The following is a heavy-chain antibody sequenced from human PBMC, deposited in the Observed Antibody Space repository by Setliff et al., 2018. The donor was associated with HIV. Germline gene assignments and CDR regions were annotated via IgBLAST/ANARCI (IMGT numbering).Heavy chain of an antibody. D-gene: IGHD2-15*01. V-gene: IGHV1-69*10. CDR1: GGTFNTYV. CDR2: IIPILGVA. CDR3: ARGPEEGDCSEGSCYGNFDP. J-gene: IGHJ5*02. Sequence: SVKVSCKASGGTFNTYVISWLRQAPGQGLEWMGGIIPILGVANYAQKFQGRLTITADKSTNTAYMELSSLKSDDTAVYYCARGPEEGDCSEGSCYGNFDPWGQGTLVTVSS.